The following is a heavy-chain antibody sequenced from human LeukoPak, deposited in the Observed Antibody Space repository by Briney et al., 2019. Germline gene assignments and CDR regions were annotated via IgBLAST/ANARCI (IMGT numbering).Heavy chain of an antibody. J-gene: IGHJ4*02. CDR1: VFSLNSLS. CDR3: AKDLGMYRNHFFYY. Sequence: PGGSLRLFCVHFVFSLNSLSMIWVRQAPDKGLEWVSTISGSGGGTYYADSVKGRFTISRDDSKNTLYLQMNRLRADHTAVYYCAKDLGMYRNHFFYYWVEGTLVTVSS. D-gene: IGHD1-26*01. CDR2: ISGSGGGT. V-gene: IGHV3-23*01.